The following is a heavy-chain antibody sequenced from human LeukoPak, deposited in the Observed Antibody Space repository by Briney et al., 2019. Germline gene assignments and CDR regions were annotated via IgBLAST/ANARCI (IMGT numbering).Heavy chain of an antibody. Sequence: SETLSLTCTVSGGSISSTSYFWGWIRQPPGKGLEWVATLYYTGSTYYNPFLKSRVTMSVDASKSQFSLEVSSVTAADTAVYYCARLIGTRAFDYWGQGSLVTVSS. D-gene: IGHD2-2*01. CDR2: LYYTGST. CDR1: GGSISSTSYF. V-gene: IGHV4-39*01. J-gene: IGHJ4*02. CDR3: ARLIGTRAFDY.